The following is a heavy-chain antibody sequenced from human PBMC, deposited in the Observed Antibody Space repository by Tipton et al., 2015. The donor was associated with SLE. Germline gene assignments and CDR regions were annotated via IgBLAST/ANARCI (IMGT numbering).Heavy chain of an antibody. J-gene: IGHJ3*02. Sequence: TLSLTCAVYGGSFSGYYWSWIRQPPGKGLEWIGEINHSGSTNYNPSLKSRVTISVDTSKNQFSLRMSSVTAADTAVYYCARDLGKWLRAFDIWGQGTMVTVSS. CDR3: ARDLGKWLRAFDI. CDR1: GGSFSGYY. D-gene: IGHD6-19*01. V-gene: IGHV4-34*01. CDR2: INHSGST.